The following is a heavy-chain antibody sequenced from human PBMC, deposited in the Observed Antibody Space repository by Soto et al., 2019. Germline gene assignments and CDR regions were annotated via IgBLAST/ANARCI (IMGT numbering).Heavy chain of an antibody. V-gene: IGHV4-59*01. CDR2: IYYSGST. Sequence: SETLSLTCTVSGGSISSYYWSWIRQPPGKGLEWIGYIYYSGSTNYNPSLKSRVTISVDTSKNQFSLKLSSVTAADTAVYYCARDRVRNWFDPWGQGTLVTVSS. D-gene: IGHD3-3*01. CDR3: ARDRVRNWFDP. J-gene: IGHJ5*02. CDR1: GGSISSYY.